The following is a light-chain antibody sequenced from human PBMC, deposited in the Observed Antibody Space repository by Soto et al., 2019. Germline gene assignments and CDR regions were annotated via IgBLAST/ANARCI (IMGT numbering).Light chain of an antibody. Sequence: DIQMTQSPSTLSASVRDRVTITCRASQSVGHWLAWYQQKPGKAPKLLIYKPSTLESGVPSRFSGSGFGTEFTLTISSLQPDDFATYYCQHYTTYPYTFGQGSKLEIK. V-gene: IGKV1-5*03. J-gene: IGKJ2*01. CDR1: QSVGHW. CDR3: QHYTTYPYT. CDR2: KPS.